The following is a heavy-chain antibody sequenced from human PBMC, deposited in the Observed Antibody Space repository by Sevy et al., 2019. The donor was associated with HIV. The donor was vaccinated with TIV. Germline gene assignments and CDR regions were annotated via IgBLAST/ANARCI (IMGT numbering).Heavy chain of an antibody. D-gene: IGHD6-19*01. CDR3: ARDLSRGWSGFDP. V-gene: IGHV4-59*01. CDR2: IYYSGST. J-gene: IGHJ5*02. CDR1: GGSISSYY. Sequence: SETLSLTCTVSGGSISSYYWSWIRQPPWKGLEWIGYIYYSGSTNYNPSLKSRVTISVDTSKNQFSLKLSSVTAADTAVYYCARDLSRGWSGFDPWGQGTLVTVSS.